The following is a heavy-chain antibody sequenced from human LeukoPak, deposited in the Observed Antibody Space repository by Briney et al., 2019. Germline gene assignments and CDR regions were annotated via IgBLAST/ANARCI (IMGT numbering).Heavy chain of an antibody. CDR1: GGSISSYY. D-gene: IGHD6-19*01. J-gene: IGHJ4*02. CDR3: ARDVSGWPPAPHFDY. Sequence: PSETLSLTCTVSGGSISSYYWSWIRQPPGKGLEWIGYIYYSGSTNYNPSLKSRATISVDTSKNQFSLKLSSVTAADMAVYYCARDVSGWPPAPHFDYWGQGTLVTVSS. V-gene: IGHV4-59*01. CDR2: IYYSGST.